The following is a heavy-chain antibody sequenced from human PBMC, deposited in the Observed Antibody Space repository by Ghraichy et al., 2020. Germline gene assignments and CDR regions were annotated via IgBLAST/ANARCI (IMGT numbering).Heavy chain of an antibody. D-gene: IGHD1-1*01. V-gene: IGHV3-13*01. Sequence: GGSLRLSCAASGFTFSSYDMHWVRQATGKGLEWVSAIGTAGDTYYPGSVKGRFTISRENAKNSLYLQMNSLRAGDTAVYYCARVGSFNGMDVWGQGTTVTVSS. J-gene: IGHJ6*02. CDR1: GFTFSSYD. CDR3: ARVGSFNGMDV. CDR2: IGTAGDT.